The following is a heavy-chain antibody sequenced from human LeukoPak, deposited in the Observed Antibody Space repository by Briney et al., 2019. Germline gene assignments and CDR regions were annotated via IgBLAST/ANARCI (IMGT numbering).Heavy chain of an antibody. V-gene: IGHV3-53*01. CDR2: IYSGGST. J-gene: IGHJ4*02. CDR3: ASLGYCSGGSCYFDY. CDR1: GFTVSSNY. Sequence: GGSLRLSXAASGFTVSSNYMSWVRQSPGKGLEWVSVIYSGGSTYYADSVKGRFTISRDNSKNTLCLQMNSLRAEDTAVYYCASLGYCSGGSCYFDYWGQGTLVTVSS. D-gene: IGHD2-15*01.